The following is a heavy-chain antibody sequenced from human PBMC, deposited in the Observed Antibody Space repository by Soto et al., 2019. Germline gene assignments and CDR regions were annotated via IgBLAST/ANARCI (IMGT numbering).Heavy chain of an antibody. CDR3: ARRRSTVTTPWFYHGMDV. CDR2: IFYDGSHK. J-gene: IGHJ6*02. Sequence: QVQLEESGGGVVQPGRSLRLSCTASGFAFSDYGMHWVRQAPGKGLEWVAIIFYDGSHKYYADSVKGRFTISRDNSMNTVELQMNSLRAEDTATYFCARRRSTVTTPWFYHGMDVWGRGTTVTVSS. CDR1: GFAFSDYG. D-gene: IGHD4-17*01. V-gene: IGHV3-33*01.